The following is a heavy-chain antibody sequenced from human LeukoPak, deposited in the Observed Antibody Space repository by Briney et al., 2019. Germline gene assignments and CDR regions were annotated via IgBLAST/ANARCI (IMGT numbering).Heavy chain of an antibody. CDR3: ARDRLGGYSYVY. Sequence: SETLSLTRTVSGGSVSSGSYFWTWIRQSPGKRLEYVGYIYDSGRTNYNPSLKSRVTISKDTSKNQFSLKLSSVTAADTAVYYCARDRLGGYSYVYWGQGSLVTVSS. V-gene: IGHV4-61*01. CDR1: GGSVSSGSYF. CDR2: IYDSGRT. D-gene: IGHD5-12*01. J-gene: IGHJ4*02.